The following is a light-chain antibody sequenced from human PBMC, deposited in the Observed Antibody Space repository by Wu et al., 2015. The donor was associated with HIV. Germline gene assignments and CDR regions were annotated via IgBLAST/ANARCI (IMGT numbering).Light chain of an antibody. Sequence: DIEMTQSPSSLSACVGDRITITCRASQDIETFLNWYQHKPGKAPDLLIRGASSLESGVPLRFSGSGSGTDFTLTISSLQPEDFATYYCQQSNSVPHTFGQGTKLEMK. V-gene: IGKV1-39*01. CDR3: QQSNSVPHT. CDR2: GAS. J-gene: IGKJ2*01. CDR1: QDIETF.